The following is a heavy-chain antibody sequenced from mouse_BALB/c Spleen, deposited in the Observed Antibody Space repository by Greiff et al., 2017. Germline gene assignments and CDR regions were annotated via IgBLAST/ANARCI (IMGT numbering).Heavy chain of an antibody. CDR1: GFNIKDTY. J-gene: IGHJ4*01. CDR2: IDPANGNT. V-gene: IGHV14-3*02. Sequence: EVKLMESGAELVKPGASVKLSCTASGFNIKDTYMHWVKQRPEQGLEWIGRIDPANGNTKYDPKFQGKATITADTSSNTAYLQLSSLTSEDTAVYYCASGRLRAMDYWGQGTSVTVSS. D-gene: IGHD1-2*01. CDR3: ASGRLRAMDY.